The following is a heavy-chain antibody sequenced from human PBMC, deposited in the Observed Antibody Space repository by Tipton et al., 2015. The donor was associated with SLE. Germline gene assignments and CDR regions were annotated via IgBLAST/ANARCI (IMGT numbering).Heavy chain of an antibody. Sequence: TLSLTCTVSGGSLNNYYWSWIRQPPGKGLERIGYIYSSGRTNYNPPLKRRVTISVDTSENQFSLKLSSVSAADSAVYYCARDKYCTGGSCFDWYFDVWGRGTLITVSS. CDR2: IYSSGRT. CDR3: ARDKYCTGGSCFDWYFDV. D-gene: IGHD2-15*01. J-gene: IGHJ2*01. CDR1: GGSLNNYY. V-gene: IGHV4-4*08.